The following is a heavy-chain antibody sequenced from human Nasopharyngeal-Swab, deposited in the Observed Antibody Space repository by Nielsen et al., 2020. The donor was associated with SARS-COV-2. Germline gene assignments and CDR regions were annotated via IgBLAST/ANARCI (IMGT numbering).Heavy chain of an antibody. D-gene: IGHD2-15*01. CDR1: GFTFSDSA. CDR2: IRSKGNNYAT. J-gene: IGHJ4*02. Sequence: ESLKISCAASGFTFSDSAIHWVRQASGEGLEWVARIRSKGNNYATAYSASVKGRFIIFRDDPTNTAYLQMNSLKTEDTAMYYCTRCGGGCYSGRDYWGQGTLATVSS. V-gene: IGHV3-73*01. CDR3: TRCGGGCYSGRDY.